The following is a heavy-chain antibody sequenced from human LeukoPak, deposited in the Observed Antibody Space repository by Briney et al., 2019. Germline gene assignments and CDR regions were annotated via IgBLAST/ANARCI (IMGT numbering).Heavy chain of an antibody. CDR1: GFTFSDYY. V-gene: IGHV3-11*04. J-gene: IGHJ6*04. D-gene: IGHD3-10*02. Sequence: GGSLRLSCAASGFTFSDYYMSWIRQAPGKGLECVSYISSSGNTTYHADSVKGRFTISRDNAKNSLYLQMSSLRAEDTAVYYCAELGITMIGGVWGKGTTVTVSS. CDR3: AELGITMIGGV. CDR2: ISSSGNTT.